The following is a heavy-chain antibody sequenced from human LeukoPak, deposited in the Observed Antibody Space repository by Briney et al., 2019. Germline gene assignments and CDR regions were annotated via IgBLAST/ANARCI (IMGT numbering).Heavy chain of an antibody. CDR1: GGSVSSGSYY. V-gene: IGHV4-39*07. CDR2: INHSGST. J-gene: IGHJ4*02. D-gene: IGHD6-19*01. Sequence: SETLSLTCTVSGGSVSSGSYYWSWIRQPPGKGLEWIGEINHSGSTNYNPSLKSRVTISVDTSKNQFSLKLSSVTAADTAVYYCARYSSGWYYFDYWGQGTLVTVSS. CDR3: ARYSSGWYYFDY.